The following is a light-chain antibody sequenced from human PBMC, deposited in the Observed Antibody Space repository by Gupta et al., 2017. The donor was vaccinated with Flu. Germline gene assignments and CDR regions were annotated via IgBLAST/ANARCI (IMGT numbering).Light chain of an antibody. J-gene: IGKJ2*03. CDR1: QSVRRY. V-gene: IGKV3-11*01. CDR2: DTS. CDR3: QQRSNWLLS. Sequence: IVLTQSPATLSWSTGERATLSCRASQSVRRYLAGYQQKPGQAPRLLIYDTSNRATGIPARFSGNGSGTDFTLTISGLEPEDFAVYYCQQRSNWLLSFGQGTKLEIK.